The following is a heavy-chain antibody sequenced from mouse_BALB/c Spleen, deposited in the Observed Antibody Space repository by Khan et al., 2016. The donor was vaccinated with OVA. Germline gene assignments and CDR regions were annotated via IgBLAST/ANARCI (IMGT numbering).Heavy chain of an antibody. CDR1: GYSITSDYA. J-gene: IGHJ4*01. D-gene: IGHD2-3*01. CDR2: ISSSGST. Sequence: VQLQESGPGLVKPPQSLSLTCTVTGYSITSDYAWNWIRQFPGNKLEWMGYISSSGSTNYNPALKSRISITRDTSKNQFFLQLNSVTTEDTATYYCARDGSRYNYAMDYWGQGTSVTVSA. CDR3: ARDGSRYNYAMDY. V-gene: IGHV3-2*02.